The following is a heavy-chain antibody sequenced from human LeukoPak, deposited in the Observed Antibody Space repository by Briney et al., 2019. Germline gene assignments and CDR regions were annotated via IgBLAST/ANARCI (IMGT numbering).Heavy chain of an antibody. CDR3: AREGGFYRPLDY. V-gene: IGHV4-4*02. CDR1: GGSVTSTNW. J-gene: IGHJ4*02. D-gene: IGHD3-3*01. Sequence: SETLSLTCAVSGGSVTSTNWWSWVRQPPGKGLEWIGEVHLDGRTNYNPSLTGRLTMSVDLYENHISLKLTSVTAADTAVYYCAREGGFYRPLDYSGQGTLVTVSS. CDR2: VHLDGRT.